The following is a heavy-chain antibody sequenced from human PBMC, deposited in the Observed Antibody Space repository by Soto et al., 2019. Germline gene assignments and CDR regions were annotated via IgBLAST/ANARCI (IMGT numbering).Heavy chain of an antibody. CDR2: IWYDGSNK. CDR1: GFTFSSYG. CDR3: AREGGDIAAGTYYFDY. J-gene: IGHJ4*02. Sequence: GGSLRLSCAASGFTFSSYGMHWVRQAPGKGLEWVAVIWYDGSNKYYADSVKGRFTISRDNSKNTLYLQMNSLRAEDTAVYYCAREGGDIAAGTYYFDYWGQGTLVTVSS. D-gene: IGHD6-13*01. V-gene: IGHV3-33*01.